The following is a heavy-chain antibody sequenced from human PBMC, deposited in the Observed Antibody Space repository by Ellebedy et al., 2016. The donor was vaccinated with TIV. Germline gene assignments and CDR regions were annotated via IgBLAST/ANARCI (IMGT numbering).Heavy chain of an antibody. D-gene: IGHD2-15*01. CDR1: GFTFSNYN. CDR3: ARGWSTPDS. J-gene: IGHJ4*02. Sequence: GESLKISCVASGFTFSNYNMNWVRQSPGKGLEWVSSIRSTGSDKYYAESVKGRFTISRDNAQNKLFLQMNSLRVEDTAVYYCARGWSTPDSWGQGTLVIVSS. CDR2: IRSTGSDK. V-gene: IGHV3-21*06.